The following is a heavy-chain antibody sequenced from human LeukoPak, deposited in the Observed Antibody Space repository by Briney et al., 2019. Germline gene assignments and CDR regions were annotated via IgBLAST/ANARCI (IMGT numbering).Heavy chain of an antibody. J-gene: IGHJ4*02. V-gene: IGHV1-18*01. CDR2: ISAYNGNT. D-gene: IGHD1-20*01. CDR1: GYTFSYFG. Sequence: ASVRVSCKASGYTFSYFGINWVRQAPGQGREWMGWISAYNGNTNYAQKSEGRLSLTTDTATTTVYMELRNVTSDDTAVYYCARGMITGTAPSIDYWGQGTLVTVSS. CDR3: ARGMITGTAPSIDY.